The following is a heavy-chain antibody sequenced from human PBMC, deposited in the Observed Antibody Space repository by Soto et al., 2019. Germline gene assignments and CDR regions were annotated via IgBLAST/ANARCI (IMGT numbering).Heavy chain of an antibody. CDR1: GYTFTSYA. J-gene: IGHJ6*02. CDR3: ARWQWLRNYYYYGMDV. Sequence: QVQLVQSGAEVKKPGASVKVSCKASGYTFTSYAMHWVRQAPGQRLEWMGWINAGNGNTKYSQKFQGRVTITRDTSASTAYMELSSLRSEDTAVYYCARWQWLRNYYYYGMDVWGQGTTVTVSS. D-gene: IGHD5-12*01. CDR2: INAGNGNT. V-gene: IGHV1-3*01.